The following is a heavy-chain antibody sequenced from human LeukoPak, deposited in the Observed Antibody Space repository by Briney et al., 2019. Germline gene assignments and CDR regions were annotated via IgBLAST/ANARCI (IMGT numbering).Heavy chain of an antibody. Sequence: ASETLSLTCAVYGGSFSGYYWSWIRQPPGKGLEWIGEINHSGSTNYNPSLKSRVTISVDTPKNQCSLKLSSGTAADTAVYYCASTYYYDSSGYDWGQGTLVTVSS. CDR3: ASTYYYDSSGYD. D-gene: IGHD3-22*01. CDR2: INHSGST. J-gene: IGHJ4*02. CDR1: GGSFSGYY. V-gene: IGHV4-34*01.